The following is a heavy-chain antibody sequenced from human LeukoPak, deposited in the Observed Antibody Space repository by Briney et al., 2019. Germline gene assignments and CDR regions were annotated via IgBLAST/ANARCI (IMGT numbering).Heavy chain of an antibody. V-gene: IGHV4-59*01. J-gene: IGHJ4*02. D-gene: IGHD1-1*01. Sequence: PAETLSLTCTVSGGSITNYWWSWIRQPPRRGLEWIGYIYYSGTTTNYNPSLRGRATISVDASKNQFSLRLRSVTAADTAVYYCARVGDWNDLVYWGQGTLVSVSS. CDR1: GGSITNYW. CDR3: ARVGDWNDLVY. CDR2: IYYSGTTT.